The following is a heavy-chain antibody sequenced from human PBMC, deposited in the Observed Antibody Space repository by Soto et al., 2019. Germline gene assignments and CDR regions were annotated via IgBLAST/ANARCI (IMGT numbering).Heavy chain of an antibody. CDR3: ATAPRGAMATD. CDR1: GYTFINYH. CDR2: INTYNGMT. J-gene: IGHJ4*02. V-gene: IGHV1-18*01. D-gene: IGHD5-12*01. Sequence: QVQLVQSGGEVKKPGASVTVSCKASGYTFINYHITWVRQAPGQGLEWMAWINTYNGMTDYAQRFQGRVTMTRDTSTSTAYSELRHLGSDGTAVYFCATAPRGAMATDWGQGTLVTVSS.